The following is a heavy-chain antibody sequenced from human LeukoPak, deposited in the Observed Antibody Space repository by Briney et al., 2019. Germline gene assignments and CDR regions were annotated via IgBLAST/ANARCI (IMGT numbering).Heavy chain of an antibody. CDR2: IKQDGSEK. Sequence: PGGSLRLSCAASGFTFSSYWMSWLRQAPGRGLEWLANIKQDGSEKYYVDSVKGRFTISRDNAKTSLYLQMTSLRGEDTAVYYCARDREFGLDYWGQGTLVTVSS. V-gene: IGHV3-7*01. J-gene: IGHJ4*02. CDR3: ARDREFGLDY. D-gene: IGHD3-10*01. CDR1: GFTFSSYW.